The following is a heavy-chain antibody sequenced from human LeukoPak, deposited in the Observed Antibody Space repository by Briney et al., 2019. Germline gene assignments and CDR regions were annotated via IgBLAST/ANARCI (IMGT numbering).Heavy chain of an antibody. CDR1: GGSISSYY. D-gene: IGHD3-10*01. V-gene: IGHV4-59*08. J-gene: IGHJ4*02. Sequence: ASETLSLTCTVSGGSISSYYWSWIRQPPGKGLEWIGYIYYSGSTNYNPSLKSRVTISVDTSKNQFSLKLSSVTAADTAVYYCARRVFPDYFDYWGQGTLVTVSS. CDR3: ARRVFPDYFDY. CDR2: IYYSGST.